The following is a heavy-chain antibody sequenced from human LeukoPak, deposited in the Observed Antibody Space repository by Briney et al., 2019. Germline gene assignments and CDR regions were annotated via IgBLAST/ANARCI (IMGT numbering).Heavy chain of an antibody. Sequence: GGSLRLSCAASGFTFSSYAMHWVRQAPGKGLEWVAVISYDGSNKYYADSVKGRFTISRDNPKNTLYLQMNSLRAEDTAVYYCARENGCISCSYNLDYWGQGTLVTVSS. CDR1: GFTFSSYA. V-gene: IGHV3-30*04. CDR2: ISYDGSNK. J-gene: IGHJ4*02. CDR3: ARENGCISCSYNLDY. D-gene: IGHD2-2*01.